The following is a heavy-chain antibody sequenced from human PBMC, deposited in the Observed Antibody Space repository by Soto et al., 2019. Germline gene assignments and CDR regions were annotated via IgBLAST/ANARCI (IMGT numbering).Heavy chain of an antibody. Sequence: ASVKVSCKASGYTFTSYYMHWVRQAPGQGLEWMGIINPSGGSTSYAQKFQGRVTMTRDTSTSTAYMELRSLRSDDTAVYYCARDRESSSSWYLDWFDPWGQGTRVTVSS. CDR3: ARDRESSSSWYLDWFDP. CDR1: GYTFTSYY. D-gene: IGHD6-13*01. V-gene: IGHV1-46*01. CDR2: INPSGGST. J-gene: IGHJ5*02.